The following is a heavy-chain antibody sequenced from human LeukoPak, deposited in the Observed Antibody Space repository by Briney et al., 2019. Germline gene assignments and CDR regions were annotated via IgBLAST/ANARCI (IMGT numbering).Heavy chain of an antibody. CDR2: ISSSSSTI. D-gene: IGHD3-10*01. CDR3: AREGGITMLRGTLDY. J-gene: IGHJ4*02. CDR1: GFTFSSYG. V-gene: IGHV3-48*01. Sequence: PGGSLRLSCAASGFTFSSYGIHWVRQAPGKGLEWVSYISSSSSTIYYADSVKGRFTISRDNAKNSLYLQMNSLRAEDTAVYYCAREGGITMLRGTLDYWGQGTLVTVSS.